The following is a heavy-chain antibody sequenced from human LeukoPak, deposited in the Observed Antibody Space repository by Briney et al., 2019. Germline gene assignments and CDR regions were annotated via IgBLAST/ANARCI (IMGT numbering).Heavy chain of an antibody. Sequence: GGSLRLSCAVSGFTFRNYAMSWVRQAPGKALEWVSRVDGGGGTSYADSVKGRFSISRDISKSTLYLQMSSLRGEDTAVYYCARDDAPDGGFLDCWGQGTLVTVSS. V-gene: IGHV3-23*01. CDR2: VDGGGGT. CDR3: ARDDAPDGGFLDC. J-gene: IGHJ4*02. CDR1: GFTFRNYA. D-gene: IGHD2/OR15-2a*01.